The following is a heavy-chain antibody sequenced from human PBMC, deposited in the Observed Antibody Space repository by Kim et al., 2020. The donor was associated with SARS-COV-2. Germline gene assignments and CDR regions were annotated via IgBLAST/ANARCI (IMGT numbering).Heavy chain of an antibody. CDR3: TSLGYCSGGSCYTHDY. Sequence: GGSLRLSCAASGFTFSGSAMHWVRQASGKGLEWVGRIRSKANSYATAYAASVKGRFTISRDDSKNTAYLQMNSLKTEDTAVYYCTSLGYCSGGSCYTHDYWGQGTLVTVSS. CDR1: GFTFSGSA. D-gene: IGHD2-15*01. V-gene: IGHV3-73*01. J-gene: IGHJ4*02. CDR2: IRSKANSYAT.